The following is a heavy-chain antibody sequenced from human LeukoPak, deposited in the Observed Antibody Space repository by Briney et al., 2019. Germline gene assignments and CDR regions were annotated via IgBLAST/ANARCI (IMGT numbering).Heavy chain of an antibody. V-gene: IGHV5-51*01. CDR3: ASSGYCSGGSCYAGWGY. J-gene: IGHJ4*02. CDR2: VYPGDSDT. D-gene: IGHD2-15*01. CDR1: GYSFTSYW. Sequence: GESLKISCKGSGYSFTSYWIGWVRQLPGKGLEWMGIVYPGDSDTRYSPSFQGQVTISADKSISTAYLQWSSLKASDTAMYYCASSGYCSGGSCYAGWGYWGQGTLVTVSS.